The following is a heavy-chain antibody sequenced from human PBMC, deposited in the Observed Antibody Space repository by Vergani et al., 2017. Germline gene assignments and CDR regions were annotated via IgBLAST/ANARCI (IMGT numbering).Heavy chain of an antibody. D-gene: IGHD6-13*01. Sequence: QVQLQESGPGLVKPSETLSLTCTVSGGSISSYYWSWIRQPPGKGLEWIGYIYYSGSTNYNPPLKSRVTISVDTSKNQFSLKLSSVTAADTAVYYCARVVYSSSWPYYYYYMDVWGKGTTVTVSS. J-gene: IGHJ6*03. CDR1: GGSISSYY. CDR3: ARVVYSSSWPYYYYYMDV. CDR2: IYYSGST. V-gene: IGHV4-59*01.